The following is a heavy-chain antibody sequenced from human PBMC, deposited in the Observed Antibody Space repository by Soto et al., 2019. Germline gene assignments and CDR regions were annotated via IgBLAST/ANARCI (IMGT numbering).Heavy chain of an antibody. CDR3: ARHPLTTVTNYYYYYGMDV. Sequence: GESLKISCKGSGYSFTSYWIGWVRQMPGKGLEWMGIIYPGDSDTRYSPSFQGQVTIPADKSISTAYLQWSSLKASDTAMYYCARHPLTTVTNYYYYYGMDVWGQGTTVTVSS. D-gene: IGHD4-17*01. J-gene: IGHJ6*02. V-gene: IGHV5-51*01. CDR1: GYSFTSYW. CDR2: IYPGDSDT.